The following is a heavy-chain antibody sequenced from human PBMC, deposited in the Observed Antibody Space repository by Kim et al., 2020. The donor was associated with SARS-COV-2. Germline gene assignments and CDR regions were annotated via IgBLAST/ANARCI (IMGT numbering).Heavy chain of an antibody. CDR2: TYYRSKWYS. CDR3: ARSDGSGPYRYFDF. J-gene: IGHJ4*02. CDR1: GDSVSSNTVA. V-gene: IGHV6-1*01. Sequence: SQTLSLTCDISGDSVSSNTVAWSWIRQSPSRGLEWLGRTYYRSKWYSDYAVAVKSRITINSDTSRNQISLQLKSVTPEDTAVYYCARSDGSGPYRYFDFWGQGTLVTVSS. D-gene: IGHD3-10*01.